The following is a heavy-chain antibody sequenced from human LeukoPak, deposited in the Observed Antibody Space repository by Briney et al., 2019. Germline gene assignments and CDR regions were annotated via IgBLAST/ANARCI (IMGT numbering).Heavy chain of an antibody. D-gene: IGHD2-2*01. CDR3: ARLGSVAMPFDY. Sequence: SETLSLTCTVSGGSINNYYWNWIRQTPGKGLEWIGYSYYSGNTNYNPSLKSRVTISVDTSKNRFFLNLSSVTAADTAVYYCARLGSVAMPFDYWGQGTLVTVSS. CDR2: SYYSGNT. V-gene: IGHV4-59*08. CDR1: GGSINNYY. J-gene: IGHJ4*02.